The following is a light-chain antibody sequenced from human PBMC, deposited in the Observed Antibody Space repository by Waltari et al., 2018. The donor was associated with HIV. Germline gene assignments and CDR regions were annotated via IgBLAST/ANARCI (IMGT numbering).Light chain of an antibody. J-gene: IGLJ2*01. CDR2: EIS. V-gene: IGLV2-14*01. Sequence: HSALTQPASVSGSPGQSITICSTGTSSDVGGYNYAYWYQQHPGKAPKLIIYEISNPPSGVSNRVSGSKSGNTASLTISGLQSEDAADYCCSSYTSISTLVFGGGTKLTVL. CDR1: SSDVGGYNY. CDR3: SSYTSISTLV.